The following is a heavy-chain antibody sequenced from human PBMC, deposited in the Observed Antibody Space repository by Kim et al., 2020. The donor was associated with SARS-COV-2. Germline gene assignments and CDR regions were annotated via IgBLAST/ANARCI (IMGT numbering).Heavy chain of an antibody. D-gene: IGHD5-12*01. CDR2: IYYSGST. V-gene: IGHV4-39*07. J-gene: IGHJ4*02. CDR3: ARVVRRDGYNRRYYFDY. Sequence: SETLSLTCTVSGGPISSSSYYWGWIRQPPGKGLEWIGSIYYSGSTYYNPSLKSRVTISVDTSKNQFSLKLSSVTAADTAVYYCARVVRRDGYNRRYYFDYWGQGTLVTVSS. CDR1: GGPISSSSYY.